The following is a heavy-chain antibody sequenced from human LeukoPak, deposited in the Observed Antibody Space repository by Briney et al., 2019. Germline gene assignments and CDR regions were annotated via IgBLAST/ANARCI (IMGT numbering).Heavy chain of an antibody. CDR3: ARSAYCGGDCYSSVRAPDY. J-gene: IGHJ4*02. V-gene: IGHV1-18*01. Sequence: ASVKVSCKASGYTFTSYGISWVRQAPGQGLEWMGWISAYNGNTNYAQKLQGRVTMTTYTSTSTAYMELRSLRSDDTAVYYCARSAYCGGDCYSSVRAPDYWGQGTLVAVSS. D-gene: IGHD2-21*02. CDR1: GYTFTSYG. CDR2: ISAYNGNT.